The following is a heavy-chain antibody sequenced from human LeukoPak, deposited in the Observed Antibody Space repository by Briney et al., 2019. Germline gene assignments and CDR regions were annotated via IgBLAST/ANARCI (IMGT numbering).Heavy chain of an antibody. D-gene: IGHD2-15*01. J-gene: IGHJ6*02. CDR3: ARHDPDQYCSGGSCYSYYYYGMDV. CDR1: GYNFTTYW. V-gene: IGHV5-51*01. Sequence: GESLRISCKASGYNFTTYWVAWVRQMPGKGLEWMGIIYPGDSDTRYSPSFQGQVTISADKSISTAYLQWSSLKASDTAMYYCARHDPDQYCSGGSCYSYYYYGMDVWGQGTTVTVSS. CDR2: IYPGDSDT.